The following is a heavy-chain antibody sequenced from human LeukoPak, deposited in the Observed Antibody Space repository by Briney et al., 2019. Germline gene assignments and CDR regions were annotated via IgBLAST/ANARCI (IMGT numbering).Heavy chain of an antibody. V-gene: IGHV3-74*01. D-gene: IGHD3-10*01. CDR1: GFTFSSNW. Sequence: GGSLRLSCAASGFTFSSNWMHWVRQAPGKGLVWVSRINSDGSSTSYADSVKGRFTISRDNAKNTLYLQMSSLRAEDTAVYYCARGGPFGFFDYWGQGTPVTVSS. CDR3: ARGGPFGFFDY. CDR2: INSDGSST. J-gene: IGHJ4*02.